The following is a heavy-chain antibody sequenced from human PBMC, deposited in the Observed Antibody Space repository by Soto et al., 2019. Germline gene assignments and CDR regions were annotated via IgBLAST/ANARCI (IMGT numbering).Heavy chain of an antibody. J-gene: IGHJ6*02. CDR2: ISSSSSYI. Sequence: EVQLVESGGGLVKPGGSLRLSCAASGFTFSSSSMNWVRQAPGKGLEWVSSISSSSSYIYYADSVKGRFTISRDNAKNSLYLQMNSLRAEDTAVYYCARTGARDGYNHYYYYGMDVWGQGTTVTVSS. CDR3: ARTGARDGYNHYYYYGMDV. CDR1: GFTFSSSS. D-gene: IGHD5-12*01. V-gene: IGHV3-21*01.